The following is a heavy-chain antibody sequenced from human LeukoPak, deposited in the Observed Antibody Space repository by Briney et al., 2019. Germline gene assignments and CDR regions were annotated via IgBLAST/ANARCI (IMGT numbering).Heavy chain of an antibody. CDR1: GGSISSYY. CDR3: ARGAYGSGSSSRFDP. Sequence: SETLSLTCTVSGGSISSYYWSWIRQPAGKGLEWIWRIYTSGSTNYNPSLKSRVTMSVDTSKNQFSLKLSSVTAADTAVYYCARGAYGSGSSSRFDPWGQGTLVSVSS. V-gene: IGHV4-4*07. D-gene: IGHD3-10*01. J-gene: IGHJ5*02. CDR2: IYTSGST.